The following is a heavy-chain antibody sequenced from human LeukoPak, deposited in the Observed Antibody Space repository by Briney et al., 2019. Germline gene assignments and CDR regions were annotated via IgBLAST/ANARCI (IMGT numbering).Heavy chain of an antibody. CDR3: AKDRDVITIFGVVIIERGFFFDY. J-gene: IGHJ4*02. Sequence: GGSLRLSCAASGFTFSSYAMSWVRQAPGKGLEWVSAISGSGGSTYYADSVKGRFTISRDNSKNTLYLQMNSLRAEDTAVYYCAKDRDVITIFGVVIIERGFFFDYWGQGTLVTVSS. CDR2: ISGSGGST. V-gene: IGHV3-23*01. CDR1: GFTFSSYA. D-gene: IGHD3-3*01.